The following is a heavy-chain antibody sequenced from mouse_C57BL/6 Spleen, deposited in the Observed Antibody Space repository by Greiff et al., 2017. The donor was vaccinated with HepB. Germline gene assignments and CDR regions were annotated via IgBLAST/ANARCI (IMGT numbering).Heavy chain of an antibody. D-gene: IGHD1-1*01. CDR3: TRSYYYVSSPYYFDY. Sequence: EVKVEESGGGLVQPGGSMKLSCAASGFTFSDAWMDWVRQSPEKGLEWVAEIRNKANNHATYYAESVKGRFTISRDDSKSSVYLQMNSLRAEETVMYSGTRSYYYVSSPYYFDYLGQGTTLTVSS. CDR1: GFTFSDAW. CDR2: IRNKANNHAT. J-gene: IGHJ2*01. V-gene: IGHV6-6*01.